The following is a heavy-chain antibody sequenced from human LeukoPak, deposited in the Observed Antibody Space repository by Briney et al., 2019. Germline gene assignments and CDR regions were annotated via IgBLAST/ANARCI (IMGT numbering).Heavy chain of an antibody. CDR2: ISSSGSTI. CDR1: GFTFSSYE. J-gene: IGHJ5*02. Sequence: GGSLRLSCAASGFTFSSYEMNWVRQAPGKGLEWVSYISSSGSTIYYADSVKGRFTISRDNAKNSLYLQMNSLRAEDTAVYYCARGPQTGFDHWGQGTLVNVSS. CDR3: ARGPQTGFDH. V-gene: IGHV3-48*03.